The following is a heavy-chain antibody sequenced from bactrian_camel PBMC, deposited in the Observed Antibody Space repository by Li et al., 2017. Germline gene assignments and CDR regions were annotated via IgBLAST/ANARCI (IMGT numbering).Heavy chain of an antibody. D-gene: IGHD5*01. CDR1: GYFDSDNC. Sequence: HVQLVESGGGSVQTGGSLRLSCSASGYFDSDNCMGWFRQAPGKEREAVAAIDVRGSTMYGESVKGRVTISRDMVKNTLYLQMNNLEPEDTATYYCAASLGKTYCHAAFFPTRSRPNFGQMGQGTQVTVS. J-gene: IGHJ4*01. V-gene: IGHV3S53*01. CDR2: IDVRGST.